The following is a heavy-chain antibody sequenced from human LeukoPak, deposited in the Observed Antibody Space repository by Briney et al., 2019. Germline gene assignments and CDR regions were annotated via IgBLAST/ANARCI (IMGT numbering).Heavy chain of an antibody. Sequence: PSETLSLTCAVYGGSFSGYYWSWIRQPPGKGLEWIGEINHSGSTNYNPSLKSRVTISVDTSKNQFSLKLSSVTAADTAVYYCARGRGIAVAGTPIDYWGQGTLVTVSS. D-gene: IGHD6-19*01. CDR2: INHSGST. V-gene: IGHV4-34*01. CDR1: GGSFSGYY. CDR3: ARGRGIAVAGTPIDY. J-gene: IGHJ4*02.